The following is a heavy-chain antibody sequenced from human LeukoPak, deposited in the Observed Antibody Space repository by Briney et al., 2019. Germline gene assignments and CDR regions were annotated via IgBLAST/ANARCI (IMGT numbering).Heavy chain of an antibody. Sequence: SETLSLTCAVSGYSISSDYYWGWIRQPPGKGLEWIGSIYYSGSTYYNPSLKSRVTISVDTSKNQFSLKLSSVTAADTAVYYCASRRYFDWLFDYWGQGTLVTVSS. CDR1: GYSISSDYY. CDR2: IYYSGST. D-gene: IGHD3-9*01. V-gene: IGHV4-38-2*01. J-gene: IGHJ4*02. CDR3: ASRRYFDWLFDY.